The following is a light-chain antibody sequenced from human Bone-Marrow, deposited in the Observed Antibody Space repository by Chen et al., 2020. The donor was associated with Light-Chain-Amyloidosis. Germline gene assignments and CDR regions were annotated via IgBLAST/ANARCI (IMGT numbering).Light chain of an antibody. Sequence: SYELTQPPSVSVSPGQPARITCSGDDLPTKYAYWYQQKPGQAPVLVIHRDTERPSGISERFSGSSSGTTATLTIGGVQAEDEADYHCQSADSSGTYEVIFGGGTKLTVL. CDR1: DLPTKY. V-gene: IGLV3-25*03. J-gene: IGLJ2*01. CDR2: RDT. CDR3: QSADSSGTYEVI.